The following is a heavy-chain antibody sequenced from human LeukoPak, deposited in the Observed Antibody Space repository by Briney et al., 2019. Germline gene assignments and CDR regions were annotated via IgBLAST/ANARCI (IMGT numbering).Heavy chain of an antibody. V-gene: IGHV3-7*01. J-gene: IGHJ4*02. CDR3: ARDRLFDFWSGYLLFDY. CDR1: GFTVSSNY. Sequence: TGGSLRLSCAASGFTVSSNYMSWVRQAPGKGLEWVANIKQDGSEKYYVDSVKGRFTISRDNAKNSLYLQMNSLRAEDPAVYYCARDRLFDFWSGYLLFDYWGQGTLVTVSS. D-gene: IGHD3-3*01. CDR2: IKQDGSEK.